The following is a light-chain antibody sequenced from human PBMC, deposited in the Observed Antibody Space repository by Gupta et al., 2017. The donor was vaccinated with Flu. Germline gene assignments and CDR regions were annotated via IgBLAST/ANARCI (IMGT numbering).Light chain of an antibody. Sequence: SALPQPASVSVSPGQSITISFIGTNSDVWTYNLVSWYQQHPGKAPKLMIYEGSKRPSGVSNRFSGSKSGNTASLTISVLQAEDGADYYCCSYAGGSTWVFGGGTKLTVL. CDR1: NSDVWTYNL. CDR3: CSYAGGSTWV. CDR2: EGS. J-gene: IGLJ3*02. V-gene: IGLV2-23*01.